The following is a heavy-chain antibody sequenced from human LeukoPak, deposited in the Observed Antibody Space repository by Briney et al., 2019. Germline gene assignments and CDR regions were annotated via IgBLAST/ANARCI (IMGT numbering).Heavy chain of an antibody. CDR2: INHSGST. J-gene: IGHJ5*01. D-gene: IGHD2-21*02. CDR3: AKRSEVVTAIPDS. CDR1: GGSFSGYY. Sequence: PSETLSLTCAVYGGSFSGYYWSWIRQPPGKGLEWIGEINHSGSTNYNPSLKSRVTISVDTSKNQFSLKLSSVTAADTAVYYCAKRSEVVTAIPDSWGQGTLVTVSS. V-gene: IGHV4-34*01.